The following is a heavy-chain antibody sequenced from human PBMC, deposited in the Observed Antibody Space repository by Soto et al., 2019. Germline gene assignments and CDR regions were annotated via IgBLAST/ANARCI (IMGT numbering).Heavy chain of an antibody. J-gene: IGHJ6*02. CDR3: ARSRIAAAGQYYYYGMDV. CDR2: IFSNDEK. D-gene: IGHD6-13*01. Sequence: QVTLKESGPVLVKPTETLTLTCTVSGFSLSNARMGVSWIRQPPGKALEWLAHIFSNDEKSYSTSLKSRLTISKDTSKSQVVLTITNMDPVDTATYYCARSRIAAAGQYYYYGMDVWGQGPTVTVSS. V-gene: IGHV2-26*01. CDR1: GFSLSNARMG.